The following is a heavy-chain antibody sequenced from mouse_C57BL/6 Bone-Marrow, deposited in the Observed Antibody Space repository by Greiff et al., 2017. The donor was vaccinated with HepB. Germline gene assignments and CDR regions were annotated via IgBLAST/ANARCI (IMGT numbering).Heavy chain of an antibody. CDR3: TRDTTVVFDY. CDR2: ISSGGDYI. Sequence: EVKVVESGEGLVKPGGSLKLSCAASGFTFSSYAMSWVRQTPEKRLEWVAYISSGGDYIYYADTVKGRFTISRDNARNTLYQQMSSLKSEDTAMYYCTRDTTVVFDYWGQGTTLTVSS. CDR1: GFTFSSYA. V-gene: IGHV5-9-1*02. J-gene: IGHJ2*01. D-gene: IGHD1-1*01.